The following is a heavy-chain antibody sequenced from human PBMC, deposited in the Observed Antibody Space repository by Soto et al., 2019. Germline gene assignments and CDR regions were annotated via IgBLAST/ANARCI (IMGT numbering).Heavy chain of an antibody. J-gene: IGHJ3*02. CDR2: IYPGDSDT. D-gene: IGHD3-22*01. CDR1: GYSFTIYW. CDR3: ARLPYYYDSSGYYTSSAFDI. V-gene: IGHV5-51*01. Sequence: GESLKISCKGSGYSFTIYWIGWVRQMPGKGLEWMGIIYPGDSDTRYSPSFQGQVTISADKSISTAYLQWSSLKASDTAMYYCARLPYYYDSSGYYTSSAFDIWGQGTMVTVSS.